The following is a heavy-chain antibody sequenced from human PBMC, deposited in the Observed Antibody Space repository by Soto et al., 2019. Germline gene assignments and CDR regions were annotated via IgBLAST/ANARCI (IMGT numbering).Heavy chain of an antibody. J-gene: IGHJ5*02. Sequence: PSETLSLTCSVSGDSISSYYWSWIRQPPGKGLEWIGYIYYSGSTNYNPSFKSRVTISVDTPKNQFSLKLTSVTAADTAVYYCARGVATIGPWGPGTRVTVSS. V-gene: IGHV4-59*01. CDR2: IYYSGST. CDR3: ARGVATIGP. CDR1: GDSISSYY. D-gene: IGHD5-12*01.